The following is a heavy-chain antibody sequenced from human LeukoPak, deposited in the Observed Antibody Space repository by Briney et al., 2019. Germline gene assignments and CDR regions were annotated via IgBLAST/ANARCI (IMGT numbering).Heavy chain of an antibody. Sequence: ASVKVSCKASGYTFTSYYMHWVRQAPGQGLEWMGIINPSGGSTSYAQKFQGRVAMSRDTSISTAYMELNRLKSDDTAVYYCATILVGYCSGGSCYSPEYFQHWGQGTLVTVSS. CDR3: ATILVGYCSGGSCYSPEYFQH. V-gene: IGHV1-46*01. J-gene: IGHJ1*01. CDR2: INPSGGST. CDR1: GYTFTSYY. D-gene: IGHD2-15*01.